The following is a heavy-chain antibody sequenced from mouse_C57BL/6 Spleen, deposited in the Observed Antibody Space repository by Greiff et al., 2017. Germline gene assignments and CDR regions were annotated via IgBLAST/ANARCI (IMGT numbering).Heavy chain of an antibody. Sequence: QVHVKQPGAELVKPGASVKLSCKASGYTFTSYWMHWVKQRPGRGLEWIGRIDPNSGGTKYKEKFKSKATLTVDKPSSTAYMQLSSLTSEDSAVYYCARRSDTYDGYWYFDVWGTGTTVTVSS. D-gene: IGHD2-3*01. CDR1: GYTFTSYW. CDR2: IDPNSGGT. V-gene: IGHV1-72*01. CDR3: ARRSDTYDGYWYFDV. J-gene: IGHJ1*03.